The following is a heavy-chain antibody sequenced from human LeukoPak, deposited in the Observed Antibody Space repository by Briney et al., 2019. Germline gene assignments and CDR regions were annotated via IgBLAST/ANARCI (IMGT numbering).Heavy chain of an antibody. V-gene: IGHV1-2*02. J-gene: IGHJ4*02. D-gene: IGHD3-10*01. CDR3: ARGRITMVRGVNY. CDR2: INPNSGGT. Sequence: ASVKVSCKASGYTFTGYYMHWVRQASGQGLEWMGWINPNSGGTNYAQKFQGRVTMNRDTSISTAYMELSRLRSDDTAVYYCARGRITMVRGVNYWGQGTLVTVSS. CDR1: GYTFTGYY.